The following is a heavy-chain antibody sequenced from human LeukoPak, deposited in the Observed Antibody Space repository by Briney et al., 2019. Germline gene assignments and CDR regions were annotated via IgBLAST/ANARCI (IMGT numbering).Heavy chain of an antibody. Sequence: ASVKVSCKASGYTFTGYYMHWVRQAPGRGLEWMGWINPNSGGTNYAQKFQGWVTMTRDTSISTAYMELSRLRSDDTAVYYCARVLAYCSSTSCHDYWGQGTLVTVYS. D-gene: IGHD2-2*01. J-gene: IGHJ4*02. CDR2: INPNSGGT. CDR3: ARVLAYCSSTSCHDY. V-gene: IGHV1-2*04. CDR1: GYTFTGYY.